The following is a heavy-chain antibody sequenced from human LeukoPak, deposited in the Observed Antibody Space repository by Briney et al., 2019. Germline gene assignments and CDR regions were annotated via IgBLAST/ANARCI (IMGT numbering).Heavy chain of an antibody. CDR3: AKDRTVLWFGELSSYFDY. V-gene: IGHV3-21*01. CDR1: GFTFSSYS. J-gene: IGHJ4*02. CDR2: ISSSSSYI. Sequence: GGSLRLSCAASGFTFSSYSMNWVRQAPGKGLEWVSSISSSSSYIYYADSVRGRFTISRDNSKNTLYLQMNSLRAEDTAVYYCAKDRTVLWFGELSSYFDYWGQGTLVTVSS. D-gene: IGHD3-10*01.